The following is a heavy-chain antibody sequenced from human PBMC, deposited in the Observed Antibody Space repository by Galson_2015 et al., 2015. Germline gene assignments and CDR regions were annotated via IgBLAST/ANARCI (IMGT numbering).Heavy chain of an antibody. D-gene: IGHD3-10*01. CDR3: ASLHYGH. CDR2: ISKGGVT. Sequence: SLRLSCAASGFSVSSIGVSWVRQAPGKGLECVSSISKGGVTYYADSVKGRFTISRDSSKNTVYMQMNSLTAEDTAVYSCASLHYGHWGQGTLVTVSS. V-gene: IGHV3-23*01. CDR1: GFSVSSIG. J-gene: IGHJ4*02.